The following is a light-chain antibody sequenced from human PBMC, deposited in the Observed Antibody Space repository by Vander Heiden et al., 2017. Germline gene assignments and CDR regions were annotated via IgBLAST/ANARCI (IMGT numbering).Light chain of an antibody. Sequence: EIVMTQSPATLSVSPGERATLSCRASQSVSSNLAWYQQKPGQAPRLLIYCASTRATGFPARFSGSGSGTEFTLTISSLQSEDFAVYYCQQDNNWPRTFGQGTKVEIK. J-gene: IGKJ1*01. CDR1: QSVSSN. V-gene: IGKV3-15*01. CDR2: CAS. CDR3: QQDNNWPRT.